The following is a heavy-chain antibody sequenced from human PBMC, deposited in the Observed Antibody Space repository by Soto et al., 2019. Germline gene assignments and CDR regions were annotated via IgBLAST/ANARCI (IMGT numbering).Heavy chain of an antibody. V-gene: IGHV3-30-3*01. D-gene: IGHD3-10*01. CDR3: ASGTMVRGAFYYYYGMDV. Sequence: QVQLVESGGGVVQPGRSLRLSCAASGFTFSSYAMHWVRQAPGKGLEWVAVISYDGSNKYYADSVKGRFTISRDNSKNTLYLQMNSLRAEDTAVYYCASGTMVRGAFYYYYGMDVWGQGTTVTVSS. CDR1: GFTFSSYA. CDR2: ISYDGSNK. J-gene: IGHJ6*02.